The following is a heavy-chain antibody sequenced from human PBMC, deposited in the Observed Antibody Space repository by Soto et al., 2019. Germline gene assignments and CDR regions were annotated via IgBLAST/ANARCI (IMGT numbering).Heavy chain of an antibody. CDR3: ARDSRTDGYKYDYFDY. CDR1: GFTFSNYA. CDR2: ISYDGRDE. Sequence: QVQLVESGGSVVQPGRSLRLSCTASGFTFSNYAIHWVRQAPGKGLEWVALISYDGRDEYYADSVKGRFTISRDNSKNTLYLQMNSLRAEDTGMFYCARDSRTDGYKYDYFDYWGQGTLVTVSS. V-gene: IGHV3-30*04. J-gene: IGHJ4*02. D-gene: IGHD5-12*01.